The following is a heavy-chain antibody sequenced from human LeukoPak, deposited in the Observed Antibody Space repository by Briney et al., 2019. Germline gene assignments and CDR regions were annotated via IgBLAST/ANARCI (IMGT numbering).Heavy chain of an antibody. J-gene: IGHJ4*02. V-gene: IGHV3-48*03. CDR2: ISSSGSTI. CDR1: GFTFSSNE. D-gene: IGHD6-13*01. Sequence: GGSLRISCAASGFTFSSNEMNCVRQAPGKGLEWVSYISSSGSTIYYADSVKGRFTISRDNAKNSLYLQMNSLRAEDTAVYYCARGLAAAGTLAAFWGQGTLVTVSS. CDR3: ARGLAAAGTLAAF.